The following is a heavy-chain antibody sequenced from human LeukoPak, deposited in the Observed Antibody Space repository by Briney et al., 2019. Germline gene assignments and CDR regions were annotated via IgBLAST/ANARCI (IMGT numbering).Heavy chain of an antibody. CDR3: ARDWGAYYHFFDY. CDR2: IKQDGSER. Sequence: GGSLRLSCEASGFSMSAYWMSWVRQAPGRGLEWVGNIKQDGSERNYVDSVKGRFTISRDNAKKSLYLQMNSLRAEDTAVYYCARDWGAYYHFFDYWGQGTLVTVSS. J-gene: IGHJ4*02. V-gene: IGHV3-7*01. D-gene: IGHD3-22*01. CDR1: GFSMSAYW.